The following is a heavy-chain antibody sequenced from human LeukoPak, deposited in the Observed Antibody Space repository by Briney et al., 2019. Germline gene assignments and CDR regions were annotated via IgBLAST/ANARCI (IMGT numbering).Heavy chain of an antibody. V-gene: IGHV1-69*13. Sequence: SVKVSCKASGGTFSSYAISWVRQAPGQGLEWMGGIIPIFGTANYAQKFQGRVTITADESTSTAYMELSSLRSEDTAVYYCARGYCSGGSCFLYFDYWGQGTLVTVSS. CDR2: IIPIFGTA. CDR1: GGTFSSYA. CDR3: ARGYCSGGSCFLYFDY. J-gene: IGHJ4*02. D-gene: IGHD2-15*01.